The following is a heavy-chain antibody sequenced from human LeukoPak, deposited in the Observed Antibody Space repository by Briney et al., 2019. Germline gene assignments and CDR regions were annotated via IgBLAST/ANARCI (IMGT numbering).Heavy chain of an antibody. J-gene: IGHJ5*02. V-gene: IGHV4-59*01. CDR3: ARAGSSSWYNWFDP. CDR1: GGSISSYY. Sequence: SQTLSLTCTVSGGSISSYYWSWIRQPPGKGLEWIGYIYYSGSTNYNPSLKSRVTISVDTSKNQFSLKLSSVTAADTAVYYCARAGSSSWYNWFDPWGQGTLVTVSS. CDR2: IYYSGST. D-gene: IGHD6-13*01.